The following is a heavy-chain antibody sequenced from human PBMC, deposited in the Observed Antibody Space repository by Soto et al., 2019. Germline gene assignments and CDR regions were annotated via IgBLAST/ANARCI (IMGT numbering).Heavy chain of an antibody. J-gene: IGHJ4*02. CDR2: IYPGDSDT. CDR1: GYGFTSYW. V-gene: IGHV5-51*01. CDR3: ARPSCTNGVCHFDY. D-gene: IGHD2-8*01. Sequence: PGESLKISCKGSGYGFTSYWIGWVRQMPGKGLEWMGIIYPGDSDTRYSPSFQGQVTISADKSISTAYLQWSSLKASDTAMYYCARPSCTNGVCHFDYLCQETLLTVSS.